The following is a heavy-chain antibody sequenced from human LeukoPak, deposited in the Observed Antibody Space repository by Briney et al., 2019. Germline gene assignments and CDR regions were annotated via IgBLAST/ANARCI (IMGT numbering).Heavy chain of an antibody. CDR1: GFTLSSYW. Sequence: GGSLRLSCAASGFTLSSYWMHWVRQAPGKGLVWVSRINSDGSTTSYADSVKGRFTISRDNAKNTLSLQMNSLRAEDTAVYYCARSSGYIDYWGQGTLVTVSS. V-gene: IGHV3-74*01. CDR2: INSDGSTT. CDR3: ARSSGYIDY. D-gene: IGHD3-22*01. J-gene: IGHJ4*02.